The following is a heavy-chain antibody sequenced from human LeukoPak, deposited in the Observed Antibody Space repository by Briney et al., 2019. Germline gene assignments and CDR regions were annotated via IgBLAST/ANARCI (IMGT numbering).Heavy chain of an antibody. V-gene: IGHV4-39*07. CDR2: IYYSGST. Sequence: PSETLSLTCTVSGGSISSSSYYWGWIRQPPGKGLEWIGSIYYSGSTYYNPSLKSRVTISVDTSKNQFSLKLSSVTAADTAVYYCARDPPTTVVDDEHFWGQGTLVTVSS. J-gene: IGHJ4*02. CDR3: ARDPPTTVVDDEHF. CDR1: GGSISSSSYY. D-gene: IGHD4-23*01.